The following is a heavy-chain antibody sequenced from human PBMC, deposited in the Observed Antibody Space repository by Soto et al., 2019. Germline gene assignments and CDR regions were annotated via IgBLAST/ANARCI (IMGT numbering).Heavy chain of an antibody. J-gene: IGHJ4*02. V-gene: IGHV6-1*01. CDR3: SRDRSPGGSSGYDY. Sequence: PSQTLSLTCAISGDSVSSNSAAWNWIRQSPSRGLEGLGRTDHGSKWYNDYAVSVKSRITINPDTSKNQFSLQLYSVTPEDTAIDYCSRDRSPGGSSGYDYLCQGTLVTVSS. D-gene: IGHD6-13*01. CDR1: GDSVSSNSAA. CDR2: TDHGSKWYN.